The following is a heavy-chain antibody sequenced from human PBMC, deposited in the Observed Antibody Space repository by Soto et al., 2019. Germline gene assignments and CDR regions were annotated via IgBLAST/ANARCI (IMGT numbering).Heavy chain of an antibody. CDR1: GFTFDDYA. CDR3: AREDSIIIPAVSDF. J-gene: IGHJ4*02. CDR2: INWNSGSI. V-gene: IGHV3-9*01. Sequence: PGGSLRLSCAASGFTFDDYAMHWVRQVPGKGLEWVSGINWNSGSIGYGDSVKGRFAISRDNAKSSVSLQMNTLRVEDTAVYYCAREDSIIIPAVSDFWGQGTLVTVSS. D-gene: IGHD2-2*01.